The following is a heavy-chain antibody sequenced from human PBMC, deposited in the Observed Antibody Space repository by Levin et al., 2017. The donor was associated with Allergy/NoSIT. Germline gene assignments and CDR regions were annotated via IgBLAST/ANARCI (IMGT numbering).Heavy chain of an antibody. CDR2: ISYDGSNK. CDR1: GFTFSSYG. J-gene: IGHJ1*01. V-gene: IGHV3-30*18. Sequence: GESLKISCAASGFTFSSYGMHWVRQAPGKGLEWVAVISYDGSNKYYADSVKGRFTISRDNSKNTLYLQMNSLRAEDTAVYYCAKGPPRWWQLAEYFQHWGQGTLVTVSS. D-gene: IGHD2-15*01. CDR3: AKGPPRWWQLAEYFQH.